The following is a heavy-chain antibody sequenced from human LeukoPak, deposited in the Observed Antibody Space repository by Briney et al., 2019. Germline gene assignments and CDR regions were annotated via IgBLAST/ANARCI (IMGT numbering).Heavy chain of an antibody. D-gene: IGHD1-26*01. J-gene: IGHJ4*02. CDR3: ARERYSGSYHDY. Sequence: SETLSLTCTVSGGSMSNNYWSWIRQPAGKGLEWIGRIQPSGSTNDNPSLKSRVTISVDKSKNQFSLKLSSVTAADTAVYYCARERYSGSYHDYWGQGTLVTVSS. CDR1: GGSMSNNY. CDR2: IQPSGST. V-gene: IGHV4-4*07.